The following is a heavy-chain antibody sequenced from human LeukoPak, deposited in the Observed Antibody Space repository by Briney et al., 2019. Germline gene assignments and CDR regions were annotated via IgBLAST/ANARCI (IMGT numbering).Heavy chain of an antibody. CDR3: ARESYWNYRHFDY. D-gene: IGHD1-7*01. J-gene: IGHJ4*02. V-gene: IGHV3-21*01. Sequence: GGSLRLSCAASGFTFSSYSMNWVRQAPGKGLEWVSSISSSSSYIYYADSVKGRFTISRDNAKNSLYLQMNSLRAEDTAVYYCARESYWNYRHFDYWGPGTLVTVSS. CDR2: ISSSSSYI. CDR1: GFTFSSYS.